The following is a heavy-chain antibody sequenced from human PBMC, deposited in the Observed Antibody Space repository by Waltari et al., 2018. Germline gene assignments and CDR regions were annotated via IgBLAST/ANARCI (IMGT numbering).Heavy chain of an antibody. CDR2: IYHSGST. CDR1: GYSISSGYH. CDR3: ARDLYCSSTSCYMGGGWFDP. D-gene: IGHD2-2*02. J-gene: IGHJ5*02. Sequence: QVQLQESGPGLVKPSETLSLTCAVSGYSISSGYHWGWIRQPPGKGLEWIGSIYHSGSTYNNPSLKSRVTISVDTSKNQFSLKLSSVTAADTAVYYCARDLYCSSTSCYMGGGWFDPWGQGTLVTVSS. V-gene: IGHV4-38-2*02.